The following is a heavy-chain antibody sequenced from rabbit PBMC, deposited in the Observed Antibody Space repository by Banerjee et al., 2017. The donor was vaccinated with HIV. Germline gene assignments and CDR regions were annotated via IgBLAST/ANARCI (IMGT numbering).Heavy chain of an antibody. J-gene: IGHJ4*01. D-gene: IGHD1-1*01. Sequence: QSLEESGGDLVKPGASLTLTCTASGFDLSSYYYMCWVRQAPGKGLEWIACIDVGSTGSTYYASWAKGRFTISKTSSITVTLQMTSLTAADTATYFCARPYGSRSGLDLWGQGTLVTVS. CDR1: GFDLSSYYY. V-gene: IGHV1S40*01. CDR3: ARPYGSRSGLDL. CDR2: IDVGSTGST.